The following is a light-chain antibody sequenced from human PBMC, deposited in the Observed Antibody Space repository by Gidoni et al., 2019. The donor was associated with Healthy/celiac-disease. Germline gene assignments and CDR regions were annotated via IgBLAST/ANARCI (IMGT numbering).Light chain of an antibody. CDR1: PSVSSY. CDR2: GAS. J-gene: IGKJ4*01. CDR3: QQYNNWPLT. V-gene: IGKV3-15*01. Sequence: EIVMAQSPAPLSVSPGERATLSCRAGPSVSSYVAWYQQKPGQAPRLLIYGASTRATRIPTRFSGSWSGTEFTLTSSSQQSEDFAVYYWQQYNNWPLTFGGGTKVEIK.